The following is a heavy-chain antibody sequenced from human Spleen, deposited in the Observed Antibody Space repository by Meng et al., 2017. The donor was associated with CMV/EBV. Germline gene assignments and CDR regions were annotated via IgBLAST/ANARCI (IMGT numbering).Heavy chain of an antibody. Sequence: GESLKISCAASGFTFSSYAMSWVRQAPGKGLEWVSVIYSGGSTYYADSVKGRFTISRDNSKNTLYLQMNSLRAEDTAVYYCAKDQSEDYFVYYAMDVWGQGTTVTVSS. V-gene: IGHV3-66*01. J-gene: IGHJ6*02. CDR3: AKDQSEDYFVYYAMDV. CDR2: IYSGGST. CDR1: GFTFSSYA.